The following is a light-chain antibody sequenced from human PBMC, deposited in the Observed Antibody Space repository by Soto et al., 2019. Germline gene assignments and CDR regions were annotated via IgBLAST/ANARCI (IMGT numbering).Light chain of an antibody. V-gene: IGKV3-20*01. CDR3: QHYGTSLWT. J-gene: IGKJ1*01. Sequence: EIMLTQSPGTLSLSPGERATLSCRASQSVSSSFLAWYQQKPGQAPRLLIYGASSRATGILDRFSGSGSGTDFTLTISRLEPEDFAMYLCQHYGTSLWTFGQGPKVDI. CDR1: QSVSSSF. CDR2: GAS.